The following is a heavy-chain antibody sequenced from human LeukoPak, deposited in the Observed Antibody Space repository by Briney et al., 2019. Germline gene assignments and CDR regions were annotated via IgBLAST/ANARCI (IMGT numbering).Heavy chain of an antibody. Sequence: ASVKVSCKTSGYTFSGYYIHWVRQAPGQGLEWMGWINPNSGVSYYAQRFQGRVTMTRDTSIRTAYMALSRLTSDDTALYFCARGLYFFDYWGQGTLVTVSS. J-gene: IGHJ4*02. V-gene: IGHV1-2*02. CDR1: GYTFSGYY. CDR3: ARGLYFFDY. CDR2: INPNSGVS.